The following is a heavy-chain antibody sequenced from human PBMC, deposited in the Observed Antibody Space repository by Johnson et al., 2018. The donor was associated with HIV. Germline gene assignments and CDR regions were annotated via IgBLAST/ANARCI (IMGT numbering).Heavy chain of an antibody. CDR3: VRSPNWALGDI. CDR2: ISRSGSTI. V-gene: IGHV3-11*04. CDR1: GFTFSDYY. Sequence: QVQLVESGGGLVKPGGSLRLSCAASGFTFSDYYMSWIRQAPGKGLEWVSYISRSGSTIYYADFVKGRFTISRDNSKNTLYLQMNSLRAEDTAVYYCVRSPNWALGDIWGQGTMDTVSS. D-gene: IGHD7-27*01. J-gene: IGHJ3*02.